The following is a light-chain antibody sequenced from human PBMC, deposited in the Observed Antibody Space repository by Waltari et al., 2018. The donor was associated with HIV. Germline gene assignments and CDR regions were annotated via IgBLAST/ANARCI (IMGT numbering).Light chain of an antibody. CDR3: QQYYSTPYT. J-gene: IGKJ2*01. Sequence: DIVMTQSPDSLAVSLGGGATINCKSSQSVLYSSNNKNYLAWYQQKPGQPPKLLIYWAATRESGVPDRFSGSGSGTDFTLTSSSLQAEDVAVYYCQQYYSTPYTFGQGTKLEIK. CDR1: QSVLYSSNNKNY. V-gene: IGKV4-1*01. CDR2: WAA.